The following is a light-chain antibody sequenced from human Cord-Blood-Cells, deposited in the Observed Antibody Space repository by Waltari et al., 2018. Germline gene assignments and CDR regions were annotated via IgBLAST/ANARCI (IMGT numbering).Light chain of an antibody. CDR1: SSTIGAGYD. J-gene: IGLJ1*01. CDR2: GNS. CDR3: QSYDSSLSALYV. V-gene: IGLV1-40*01. Sequence: QSVLTQPPSVSGAPGQRVTISCTGSSSTIGAGYDVHWYQQLPGTAPKLIIYGNSNRPSGVPDRFSGSKSGTSASLAITGLQAEDEADYYCQSYDSSLSALYVFGTGTKVTVL.